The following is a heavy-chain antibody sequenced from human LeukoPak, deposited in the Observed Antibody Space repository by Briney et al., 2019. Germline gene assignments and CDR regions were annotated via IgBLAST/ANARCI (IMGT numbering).Heavy chain of an antibody. D-gene: IGHD4-23*01. CDR1: GFTFSTYG. CDR2: IGGSGTT. J-gene: IGHJ6*03. V-gene: IGHV3-23*01. Sequence: PGGSLRLSCPASGFTFSTYGMGWARQAPGKGLEWVSTIGGSGTTYYADSVKGRFTISRDNSKNTLYLQMNSLRAEDTAVYYCAKGGDGNYYYYYYYMDVWGKGTTVTVSS. CDR3: AKGGDGNYYYYYYYMDV.